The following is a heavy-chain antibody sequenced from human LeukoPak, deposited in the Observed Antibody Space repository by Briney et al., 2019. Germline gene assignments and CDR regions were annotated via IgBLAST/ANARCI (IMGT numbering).Heavy chain of an antibody. CDR1: GYTFTSYG. CDR2: ISGYNGNT. CDR3: ATQTLTGDHYYYGMDV. Sequence: ASVKVSCKASGYTFTSYGISWVRQAPGQGLEWMGWISGYNGNTNYAQKLQGRVTMTTDTSTSTAYMELRSLRSDDTAVYYCATQTLTGDHYYYGMDVWGQGTTVTVSS. J-gene: IGHJ6*02. V-gene: IGHV1-18*01. D-gene: IGHD7-27*01.